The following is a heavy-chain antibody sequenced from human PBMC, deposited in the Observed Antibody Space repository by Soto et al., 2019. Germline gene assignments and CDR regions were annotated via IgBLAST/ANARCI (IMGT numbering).Heavy chain of an antibody. Sequence: GESLKISCKGSGYSFTSYWIGWVRQMPGKGLEWMGIIYPGDSDTRYSPSFQGQVTISADKSISTAYLQWSSLKASDTAMYYCARLLPPYDFWSGYTTNNWFDPWGQGTLVTVSS. CDR3: ARLLPPYDFWSGYTTNNWFDP. V-gene: IGHV5-51*01. D-gene: IGHD3-3*01. J-gene: IGHJ5*02. CDR2: IYPGDSDT. CDR1: GYSFTSYW.